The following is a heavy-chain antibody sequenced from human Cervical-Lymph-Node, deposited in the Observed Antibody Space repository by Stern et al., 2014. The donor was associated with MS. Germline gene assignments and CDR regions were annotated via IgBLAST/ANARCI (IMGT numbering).Heavy chain of an antibody. CDR3: ARAAYSSSSPADY. CDR1: GFTFSSSG. CDR2: IWYDGSNK. J-gene: IGHJ4*02. V-gene: IGHV3-33*01. Sequence: MQLVESGGGVVQPGRSLRLSCAASGFTFSSSGMHWVRQAPGKGLEGVAFIWYDGSNKYYADSVKGRFTISRDNSKNTLYLQMNSLRAEDTAVFYCARAAYSSSSPADYWGQGTLVTVSS. D-gene: IGHD6-6*01.